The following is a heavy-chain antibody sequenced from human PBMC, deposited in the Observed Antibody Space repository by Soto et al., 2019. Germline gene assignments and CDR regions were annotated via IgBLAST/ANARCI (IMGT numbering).Heavy chain of an antibody. J-gene: IGHJ3*02. CDR1: GFTFSSYG. V-gene: IGHV3-30*18. Sequence: QVRLVESGGGVVQPGRSLRLSCAASGFTFSSYGMHWVRQAPGKGLEWVAVISYDGSNKYYADSVKGRFTISRDNSKNTRYLQMNSLRAEDTAVYYCAQDPHDYGGSPDAFDIWGQGTMVTVSS. D-gene: IGHD4-17*01. CDR2: ISYDGSNK. CDR3: AQDPHDYGGSPDAFDI.